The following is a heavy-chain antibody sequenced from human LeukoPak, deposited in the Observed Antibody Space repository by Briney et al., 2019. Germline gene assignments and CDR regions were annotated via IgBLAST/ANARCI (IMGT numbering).Heavy chain of an antibody. Sequence: ASVKVSCRASGYTFTSTDINWVRQAPGQGLEWMGWMTPNVGRTGYAQKFQGRLTMTRDTSISTAYMELSSLRPHDTAIYYCARRSNNGMDVWGQGTTVIVSS. CDR3: ARRSNNGMDV. D-gene: IGHD1/OR15-1a*01. V-gene: IGHV1-8*01. CDR2: MTPNVGRT. CDR1: GYTFTSTD. J-gene: IGHJ6*02.